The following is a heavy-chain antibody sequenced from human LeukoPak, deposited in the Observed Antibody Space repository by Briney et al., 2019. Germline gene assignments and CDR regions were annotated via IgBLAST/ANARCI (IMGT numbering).Heavy chain of an antibody. CDR3: ARGRYYYGSGSSVQNYYYYYGMDV. CDR1: GDTFTDYY. Sequence: ASLKVSSNTSGDTFTDYYLHSVRQTPGRRLEWMVSFNPSTGGTNLAQDFQGRVTMTRDTSKNQFSLKLSSVTAADTAVYYCARGRYYYGSGSSVQNYYYYYGMDVWGQGTTVTVSS. V-gene: IGHV1-2*02. D-gene: IGHD3-10*01. J-gene: IGHJ6*02. CDR2: FNPSTGGT.